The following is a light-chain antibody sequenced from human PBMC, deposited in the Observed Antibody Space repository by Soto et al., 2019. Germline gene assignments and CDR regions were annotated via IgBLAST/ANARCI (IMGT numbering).Light chain of an antibody. CDR2: GAS. CDR3: QQRGNWPS. Sequence: EIVLTQSPATLSVSPGDRATLSCRASQSVDTNVAWYQQKPGQAPRLLVHGASTRATGVPARFSGSGSGTDFTLTISSLEPEDFAVYYCQQRGNWPSFGGGTKVDIK. V-gene: IGKV3-11*01. CDR1: QSVDTN. J-gene: IGKJ4*01.